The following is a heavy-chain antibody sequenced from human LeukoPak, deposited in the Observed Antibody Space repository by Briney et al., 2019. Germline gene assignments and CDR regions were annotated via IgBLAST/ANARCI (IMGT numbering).Heavy chain of an antibody. CDR1: GFTFSSYE. CDR3: AKLGHYGDYVSFGYFDY. J-gene: IGHJ4*02. V-gene: IGHV3-48*03. D-gene: IGHD4-17*01. CDR2: ISSSGSTI. Sequence: GGSLRLSCAASGFTFSSYEMNWVRQAPGKGLEWVSYISSSGSTIYYADSVKGRFTISRDNAKNSLYLQMNSLRAEDTAVYYCAKLGHYGDYVSFGYFDYWGQGTLDTVSS.